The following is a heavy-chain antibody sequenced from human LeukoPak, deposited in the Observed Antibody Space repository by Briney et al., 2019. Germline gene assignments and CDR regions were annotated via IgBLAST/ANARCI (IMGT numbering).Heavy chain of an antibody. CDR3: ARSTSEHLQD. CDR2: ISWNSGSI. V-gene: IGHV3-9*01. Sequence: KGLEGVSGISWNSGSIGYADSVKGRFTISRDNAKNSLYLQMNSLRAEDTALYYCARSTSEHLQDWGLGTLVT. J-gene: IGHJ4*02. D-gene: IGHD2-2*01.